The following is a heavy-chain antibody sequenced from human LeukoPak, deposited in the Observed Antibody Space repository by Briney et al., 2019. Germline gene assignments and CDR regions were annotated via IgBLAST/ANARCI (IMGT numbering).Heavy chain of an antibody. CDR1: GGSISSYY. V-gene: IGHV4-34*01. CDR2: IHHDGRI. Sequence: SETLSLTCTVSGGSISSYYWSWIRQPPGKGLEWIGEIHHDGRINYNPSLKSRVTLSVDKSKNQFSLRLNSVTAADTAMYYCARSHDHLWGNYPDYWGQGTLVTVSS. J-gene: IGHJ4*02. D-gene: IGHD3-16*02. CDR3: ARSHDHLWGNYPDY.